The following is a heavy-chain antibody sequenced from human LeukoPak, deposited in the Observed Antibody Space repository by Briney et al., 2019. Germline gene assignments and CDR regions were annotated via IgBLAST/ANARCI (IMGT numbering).Heavy chain of an antibody. CDR2: IYYSGST. D-gene: IGHD6-19*01. Sequence: SETLSLTCTVSGGSISSYYWSWIRQPPGKGLEWIGYIYYSGSTNYNPSLKSRVTISVDTSKNQFSLKLSSVTAADTAVYYCARDTGSIAVAGRYGMDVWGQGTTVTVSS. V-gene: IGHV4-59*12. CDR1: GGSISSYY. J-gene: IGHJ6*02. CDR3: ARDTGSIAVAGRYGMDV.